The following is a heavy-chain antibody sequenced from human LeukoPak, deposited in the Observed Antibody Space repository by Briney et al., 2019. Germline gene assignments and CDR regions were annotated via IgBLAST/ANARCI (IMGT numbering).Heavy chain of an antibody. J-gene: IGHJ4*02. D-gene: IGHD3-22*01. Sequence: GGSLRLSCAASGFTFSSYAMSWVRQAPGKGLEWVSAISGSGGSTYYADSVKGRFTTSRDNSKNTLYLQMNTLRAEDTAVYYCARRAGDYSHPYDYWGQGTLVTVSS. V-gene: IGHV3-23*01. CDR1: GFTFSSYA. CDR3: ARRAGDYSHPYDY. CDR2: ISGSGGST.